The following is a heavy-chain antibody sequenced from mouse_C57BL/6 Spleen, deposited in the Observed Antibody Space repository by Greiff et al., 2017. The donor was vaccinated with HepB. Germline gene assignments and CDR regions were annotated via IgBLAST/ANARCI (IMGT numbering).Heavy chain of an antibody. D-gene: IGHD1-1*01. V-gene: IGHV1-54*01. J-gene: IGHJ4*01. CDR1: GYAFTNYL. Sequence: VQLQQSGAELVRPGPSVKVSCKASGYAFTNYLIEWVKQRPGQGLEWIGVINPGSGGTNYNEKFKGKATLTADKSSSTAYMQLSSLTSEDSAVYFCAGVVATGSMDYWGQGTSVTVSS. CDR2: INPGSGGT. CDR3: AGVVATGSMDY.